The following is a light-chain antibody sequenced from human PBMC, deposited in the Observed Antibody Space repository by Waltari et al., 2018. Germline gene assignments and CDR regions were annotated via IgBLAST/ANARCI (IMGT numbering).Light chain of an antibody. V-gene: IGKV4-1*01. CDR2: WAS. Sequence: DIVMTQSPDSLAVSLCERATINCKSSQSVLYNSNNKNHLAWYQQKPGQPTKLLIYWASTRESGVPDLFSGSGSGTDFTLTISSLQAEDVAVYYCQQYYSTLTFGGGTK. CDR1: QSVLYNSNNKNH. J-gene: IGKJ4*01. CDR3: QQYYSTLT.